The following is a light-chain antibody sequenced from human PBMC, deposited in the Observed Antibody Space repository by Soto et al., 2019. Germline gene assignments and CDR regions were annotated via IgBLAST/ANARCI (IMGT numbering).Light chain of an antibody. J-gene: IGKJ5*01. CDR2: AAS. Sequence: DMQMTQSPSSLSASVGDRVTITCRASQNIRNYLNWYQQKPGKAPKLLIHAASSLQSGVPSRFSGSGSGTDFTLTISSLQPEDFATYYCQQSYSTRITFGQGTRLEIK. V-gene: IGKV1-39*01. CDR1: QNIRNY. CDR3: QQSYSTRIT.